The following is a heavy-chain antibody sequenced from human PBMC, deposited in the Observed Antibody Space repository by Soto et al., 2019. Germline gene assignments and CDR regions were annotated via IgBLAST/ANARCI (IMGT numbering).Heavy chain of an antibody. CDR3: ARQIYDSDTGPNFQYYFDS. Sequence: PGESLKISCKGSGYSFAGYWITWVRQKPGKVLEWMGQIDPSDSQTYYSPSFRGHVTISVTKSITTVFLQWSSLRASDTAMYYCARQIYDSDTGPNFQYYFDSWGQGXPVTVYS. CDR1: GYSFAGYW. D-gene: IGHD3-22*01. CDR2: IDPSDSQT. V-gene: IGHV5-10-1*01. J-gene: IGHJ4*02.